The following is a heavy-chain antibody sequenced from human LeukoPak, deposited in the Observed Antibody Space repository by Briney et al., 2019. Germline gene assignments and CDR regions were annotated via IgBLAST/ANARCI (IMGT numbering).Heavy chain of an antibody. D-gene: IGHD4-23*01. Sequence: GGSLRLSCAASGFTFSSYDMHWVRQATGKGLEWVSAIGTAGDTYYADSVKGRFTISRDNSKNTLYLQMNSLRVEDTAVYYCARGRPHGNDYWGQGTLVTVSS. CDR3: ARGRPHGNDY. V-gene: IGHV3-13*01. CDR2: IGTAGDT. J-gene: IGHJ4*02. CDR1: GFTFSSYD.